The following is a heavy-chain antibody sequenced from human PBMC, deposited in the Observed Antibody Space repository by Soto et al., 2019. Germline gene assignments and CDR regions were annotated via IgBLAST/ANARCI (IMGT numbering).Heavy chain of an antibody. CDR1: GGSFSGYY. J-gene: IGHJ4*02. D-gene: IGHD3-16*01. CDR2: IHPTGTT. V-gene: IGHV4-34*01. CDR3: ARGIDDYKGGNF. Sequence: QVQLQQWGAGLLKPSETLSLTCAVYGGSFSGYYCSWIRQSPGKGLEWIGEIHPTGTTNYNPSLQSRVLISVDTSKTQFSLRLNSVTAADTGVYYCARGIDDYKGGNFWGQGTLVSVSS.